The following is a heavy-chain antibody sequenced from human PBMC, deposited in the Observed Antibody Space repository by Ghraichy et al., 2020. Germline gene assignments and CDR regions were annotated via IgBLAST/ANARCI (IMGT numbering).Heavy chain of an antibody. CDR2: INHSGST. Sequence: SETLSLTCAVYGGSFSGYYWSWIRQPPGKGLEWIGEINHSGSTNYNPSLKSRVTISVDTSKNQFSLKLSSVTAADTAVYYCARGPLGSWYRDFDYWGQGTLVTVSS. CDR1: GGSFSGYY. V-gene: IGHV4-34*01. CDR3: ARGPLGSWYRDFDY. D-gene: IGHD6-13*01. J-gene: IGHJ4*02.